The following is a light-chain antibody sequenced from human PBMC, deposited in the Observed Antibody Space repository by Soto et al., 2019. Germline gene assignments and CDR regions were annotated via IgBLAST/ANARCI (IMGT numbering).Light chain of an antibody. CDR2: DAS. J-gene: IGKJ1*01. V-gene: IGKV3-11*01. CDR1: QSVSID. Sequence: EIVLTQSPATLSLSPGERATLSCRASQSVSIDLAWYQQKPGQAPRLLIYDASNRATGIAARFSGGVSGTDFTRTISSPEPEDFAVYYCQQRSHWTCTFGQGTKVEI. CDR3: QQRSHWTCT.